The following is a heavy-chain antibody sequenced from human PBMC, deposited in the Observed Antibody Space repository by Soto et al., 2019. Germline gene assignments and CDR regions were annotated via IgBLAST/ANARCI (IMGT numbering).Heavy chain of an antibody. CDR2: IKSHTDGGTT. J-gene: IGHJ4*02. Sequence: VQLVESGGDLVKPGGSLGLSCAVSDFTFTNAWMNWVRQAPGKGLEWVARIKSHTDGGTTDYAAPLKGRFTVSRDDSRKMLFLQMTSLKTEDTAVYFCATAPGYWASAPLDYWGQGTLVTVSS. CDR1: DFTFTNAW. D-gene: IGHD6-25*01. CDR3: ATAPGYWASAPLDY. V-gene: IGHV3-15*07.